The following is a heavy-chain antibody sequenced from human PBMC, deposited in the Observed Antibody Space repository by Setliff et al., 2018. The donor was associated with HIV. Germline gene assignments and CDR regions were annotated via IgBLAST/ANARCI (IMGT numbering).Heavy chain of an antibody. Sequence: GASVKVSCKASGYTFTSYDISWVRQAPGQGLEWMGWISAYNGNTNYAQQLQGRVTMTTDTSTSTAYMELRSLRSDDTAVYYCAGEIGDYYDSSGYYPPTDYYYGMDVWGQGTTVTVSS. D-gene: IGHD3-22*01. V-gene: IGHV1-18*01. J-gene: IGHJ6*02. CDR2: ISAYNGNT. CDR1: GYTFTSYD. CDR3: AGEIGDYYDSSGYYPPTDYYYGMDV.